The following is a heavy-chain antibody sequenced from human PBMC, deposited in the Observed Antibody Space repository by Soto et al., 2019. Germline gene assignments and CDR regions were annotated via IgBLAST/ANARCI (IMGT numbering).Heavy chain of an antibody. J-gene: IGHJ4*02. CDR3: ARVGCSSTSCSLGHFDY. CDR2: ISAYNGNT. Sequence: QVQLVQSGAEVKKPGASVKVSCKASGYTFTSYGISWARQAPGQGLEWMGWISAYNGNTNYEQKLQGRVTMTTDTSTSKAYMELRSLRSDDTAVYYCARVGCSSTSCSLGHFDYWGQGTLVTVSS. CDR1: GYTFTSYG. D-gene: IGHD2-2*01. V-gene: IGHV1-18*01.